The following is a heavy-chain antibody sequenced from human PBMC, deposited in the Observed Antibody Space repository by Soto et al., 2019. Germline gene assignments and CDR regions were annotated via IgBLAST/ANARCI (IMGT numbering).Heavy chain of an antibody. CDR1: GGSISSSNW. CDR3: ARDLGSSSWYLDWFDP. CDR2: IYHSGST. D-gene: IGHD6-13*01. V-gene: IGHV4-4*02. J-gene: IGHJ5*02. Sequence: SETLSLTCAVSGGSISSSNWWSWVRQPPGKGLEWIGEIYHSGSTNYNPSLKSRVTISVDKSKNQFSLKLSSVTAADTAVYYCARDLGSSSWYLDWFDPWGQGTLVTVSS.